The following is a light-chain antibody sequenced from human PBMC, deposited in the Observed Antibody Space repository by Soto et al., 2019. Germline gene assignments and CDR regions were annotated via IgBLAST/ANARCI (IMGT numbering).Light chain of an antibody. CDR3: SSYAGSNRIVV. CDR2: EVS. Sequence: QSVLTQPPSASGSPGQSVTISCTGTSSDVGGYNYVSWYQQHPGKTPKLMIYEVSKRPSGVPDRFSGSKSGNTASLTVSGLQAEDEADYYCSSYAGSNRIVVFGGGTKLNVL. CDR1: SSDVGGYNY. J-gene: IGLJ2*01. V-gene: IGLV2-8*01.